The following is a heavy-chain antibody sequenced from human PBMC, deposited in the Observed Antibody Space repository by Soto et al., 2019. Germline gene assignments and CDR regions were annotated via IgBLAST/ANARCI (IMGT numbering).Heavy chain of an antibody. V-gene: IGHV5-51*01. D-gene: IGHD4-17*01. CDR1: GYSFTSYW. CDR3: ARQTPGTYGDYVPDLDVMYV. J-gene: IGHJ6*02. CDR2: IYPGDSDT. Sequence: PGESLKISCKGSGYSFTSYWIGWVRQMPGKGLEWMGIIYPGDSDTRYSPSFQGQVTISADKSISTAYLQWSSLKASDTAMYYCARQTPGTYGDYVPDLDVMYVWGQGTTVTVSS.